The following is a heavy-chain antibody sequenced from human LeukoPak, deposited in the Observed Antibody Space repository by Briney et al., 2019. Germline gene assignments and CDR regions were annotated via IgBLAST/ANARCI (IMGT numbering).Heavy chain of an antibody. CDR1: GFTFSAYW. CDR3: VRDLELVYYDSSAYEY. J-gene: IGHJ4*02. CDR2: INNDGSST. D-gene: IGHD3-22*01. Sequence: GGSLRLSCAASGFTFSAYWMHWVRQVPGKGLEWVSRINNDGSSTTYADPVKGRFTISRDNAKNTLFLQMNSLRVEDTAVYYCVRDLELVYYDSSAYEYWGQGNLVTVSS. V-gene: IGHV3-74*01.